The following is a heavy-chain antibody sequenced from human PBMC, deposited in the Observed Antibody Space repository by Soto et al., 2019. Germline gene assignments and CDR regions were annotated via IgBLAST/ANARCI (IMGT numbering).Heavy chain of an antibody. V-gene: IGHV4-4*07. CDR1: GGSITCYY. D-gene: IGHD5-18*01. J-gene: IGHJ5*02. Sequence: SETLSLTCTVSGGSITCYYWSWIRQPAGRGLEWIGRVYHTGYTTYNPSLRSRLSMSLDTSQNHFSLQVTSMTAADTAVYFCVRGRGYSYQNYFDLWGQGSLVTVSS. CDR3: VRGRGYSYQNYFDL. CDR2: VYHTGYT.